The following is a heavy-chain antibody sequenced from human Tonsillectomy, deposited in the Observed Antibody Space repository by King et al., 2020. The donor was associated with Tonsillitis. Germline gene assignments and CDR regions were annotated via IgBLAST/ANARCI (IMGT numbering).Heavy chain of an antibody. CDR2: MNPNSGHT. CDR3: ARTTYAYDCSGYAY. CDR1: GYTFTSYD. V-gene: IGHV1-8*01. Sequence: QLVQSGAEVKKPGASVKVSCKASGYTFTSYDINWVRQATGQGLEWMGWMNPNSGHTGYAQKFHGRVTMTSNTSISTAYMELSSLRSEDTAVYYCARTTYAYDCSGYAYWGQGTLVTVSS. D-gene: IGHD3-22*01. J-gene: IGHJ4*02.